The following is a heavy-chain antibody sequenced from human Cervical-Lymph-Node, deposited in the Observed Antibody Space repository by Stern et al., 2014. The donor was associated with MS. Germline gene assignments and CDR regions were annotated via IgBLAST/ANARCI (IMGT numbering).Heavy chain of an antibody. V-gene: IGHV4-31*03. CDR1: GGSISPTGYY. CDR3: ARSDRLWGSFDY. D-gene: IGHD3-16*01. Sequence: QLQLQESGPGLVTPSPTLSLTRPVSGGSISPTGYYWSWIRQHPGKGLEWIGYIHYRGSTYYNPSLKSRVTISVDTSKNQFSLKLSSVTAADTALYYCARSDRLWGSFDYWGQGSLVTVSS. CDR2: IHYRGST. J-gene: IGHJ4*02.